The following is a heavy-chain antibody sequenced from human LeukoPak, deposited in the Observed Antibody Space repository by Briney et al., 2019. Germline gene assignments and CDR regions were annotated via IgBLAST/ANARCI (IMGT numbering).Heavy chain of an antibody. D-gene: IGHD3-22*01. CDR3: AKFRGAYYYDSSGNYYFDY. CDR1: GFTFSSYG. V-gene: IGHV3-30*18. Sequence: GGSLRLSCAASGFTFSSYGMHWVRQAPGKGLEWVAVISYDGSNKYYADSVKGRFTISRDNSKNTLYLQMNSLRAEDTAVYYCAKFRGAYYYDSSGNYYFDYWGQGTLVTVSS. CDR2: ISYDGSNK. J-gene: IGHJ4*02.